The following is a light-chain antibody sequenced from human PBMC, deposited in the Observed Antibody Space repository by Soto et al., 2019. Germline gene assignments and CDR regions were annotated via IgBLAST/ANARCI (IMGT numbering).Light chain of an antibody. CDR3: QQANSFPRT. V-gene: IGKV1D-12*01. CDR1: QAISTW. Sequence: DIQMTQSPSSVSASVGDRVTITCRASQAISTWLAWYQQKPGKAPKLLTYAASNLQTGVPSRFSGSGSGTDFTLTISSLQPEDFATYYGQQANSFPRTFGQGTKVEIK. CDR2: AAS. J-gene: IGKJ1*01.